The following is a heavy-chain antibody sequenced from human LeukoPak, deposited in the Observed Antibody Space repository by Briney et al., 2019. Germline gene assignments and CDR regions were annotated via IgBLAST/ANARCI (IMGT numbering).Heavy chain of an antibody. CDR2: IYTSGST. CDR1: GVSISGGDYY. D-gene: IGHD2-2*01. CDR3: AREYCSSTSCQKNRGYNWFDP. Sequence: PSETLSLTCTVTGVSISGGDYYWSWIRQPPGKGLEWIGRIYTSGSTNYNPSLKSRVTMSVDTSKNQFSLKLSSVTAADTAVYYCAREYCSSTSCQKNRGYNWFDPWGQGTLVTVSS. V-gene: IGHV4-61*02. J-gene: IGHJ5*02.